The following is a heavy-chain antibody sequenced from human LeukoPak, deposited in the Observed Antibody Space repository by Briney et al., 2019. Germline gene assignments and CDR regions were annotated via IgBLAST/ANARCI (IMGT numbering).Heavy chain of an antibody. V-gene: IGHV3-23*01. Sequence: PGGSLRLSCAAFGFTFSSYAMSWVRQAPGKGLEWVSAISGSGGSTYYADSVKGRFTISRDKSKNTLYLQMNSLRAEDTAVYYCAKDQYSSGWSEGYFDYWGQGTLVTVSS. CDR1: GFTFSSYA. CDR2: ISGSGGST. CDR3: AKDQYSSGWSEGYFDY. D-gene: IGHD6-19*01. J-gene: IGHJ4*02.